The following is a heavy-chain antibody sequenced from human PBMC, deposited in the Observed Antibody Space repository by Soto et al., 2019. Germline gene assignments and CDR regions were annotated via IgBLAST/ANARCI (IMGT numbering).Heavy chain of an antibody. CDR1: GGSFSGYY. D-gene: IGHD3-9*01. V-gene: IGHV4-34*01. CDR2: INHSGST. CDR3: ASFDWEDY. J-gene: IGHJ4*02. Sequence: ETLALTCAVYGGSFSGYYWSWIRLPQGKGLEWIGEINHSGSTNYNPSLKSRVTISVDTSKNQFSLKLSSVTAADTAVYYCASFDWEDYWGQGTLVTVAS.